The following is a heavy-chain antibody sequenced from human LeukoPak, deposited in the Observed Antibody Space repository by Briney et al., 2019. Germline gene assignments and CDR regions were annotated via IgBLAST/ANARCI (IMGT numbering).Heavy chain of an antibody. V-gene: IGHV3-30*01. D-gene: IGHD3-10*01. Sequence: GGSLRLSCAASGFIFNKYWMTWVRQAPGKGLEWVALISYDGNNKFYADSVKGRFTISRDNSRNTLYLQMNSLRGEDAAVYSCARGGIPTGPYYYFYYMDVWGQGTLVTVSS. CDR2: ISYDGNNK. J-gene: IGHJ6*03. CDR3: ARGGIPTGPYYYFYYMDV. CDR1: GFIFNKYW.